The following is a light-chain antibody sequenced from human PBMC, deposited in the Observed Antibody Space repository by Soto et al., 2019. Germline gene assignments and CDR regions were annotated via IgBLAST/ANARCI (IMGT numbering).Light chain of an antibody. CDR3: GSFTGSDNVL. CDR2: EVN. V-gene: IGLV2-8*01. J-gene: IGLJ3*02. Sequence: QSALTQPASVSGSPGQSITISCAGTSSDVGGYNYVSWYQQHPGKVPKLIIYEVNKRPSGVSDRFSGSKSGNTASLTVSGLQAEDEADYYCGSFTGSDNVLFGGGTQLTVL. CDR1: SSDVGGYNY.